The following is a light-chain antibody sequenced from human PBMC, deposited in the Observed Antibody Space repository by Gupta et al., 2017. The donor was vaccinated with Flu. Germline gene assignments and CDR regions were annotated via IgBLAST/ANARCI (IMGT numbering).Light chain of an antibody. J-gene: IGLJ3*02. V-gene: IGLV2-18*02. CDR2: DVS. CDR3: SSHTTTWL. Sequence: QSALTQPPSVSGSPGQSVTISCTETSSDVDSFNRVSWYQQSPGSAPKLIIYDVSNRPSGVPDRFSGSKSGNTASLIITGLQAEDEADYYCSSHTTTWLFGGGTKLTVL. CDR1: SSDVDSFNR.